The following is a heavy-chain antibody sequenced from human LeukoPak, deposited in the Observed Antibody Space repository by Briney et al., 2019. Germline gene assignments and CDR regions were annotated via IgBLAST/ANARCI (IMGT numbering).Heavy chain of an antibody. V-gene: IGHV3-66*01. D-gene: IGHD2-2*01. CDR2: IFSGGDT. J-gene: IGHJ5*02. Sequence: PGGSLRLSCAASGFTVSNNWMNWVRQAPGEGLEWVSLIFSGGDTQYADSVKDRFTISRDASKNTLYLQMSNLRAEDTAVYYCARDPSAVTANTYAWGQGTLVTVSS. CDR3: ARDPSAVTANTYA. CDR1: GFTVSNNW.